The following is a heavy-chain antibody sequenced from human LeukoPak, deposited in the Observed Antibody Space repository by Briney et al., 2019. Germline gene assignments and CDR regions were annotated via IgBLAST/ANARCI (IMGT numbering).Heavy chain of an antibody. J-gene: IGHJ4*02. V-gene: IGHV3-23*01. Sequence: PGGSLRLSCAASGFTFSSYAMSWVRQAPGRGVEWVSAISGSCGSTYYAASVKGRFTISRDNSKNTLYLQMNSLRAEDTAVYYCAKAHGELLGFTNYWGQGTLVTVSS. CDR2: ISGSCGST. D-gene: IGHD1-26*01. CDR3: AKAHGELLGFTNY. CDR1: GFTFSSYA.